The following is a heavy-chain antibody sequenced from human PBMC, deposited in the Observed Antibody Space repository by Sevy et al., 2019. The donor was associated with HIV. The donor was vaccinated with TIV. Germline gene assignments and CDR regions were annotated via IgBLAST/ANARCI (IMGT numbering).Heavy chain of an antibody. V-gene: IGHV3-7*01. CDR3: AHETFGRFES. CDR1: GFTFSANW. Sequence: GGSLRLSCAASGFTFSANWMNWVRQAPGKGLEWVANIKGDGSDKHYVDSVEGRFTISRDNAKNLLYLQMNSLRVEDTAVCHCAHETFGRFESWGQGTLVTVSS. J-gene: IGHJ4*02. CDR2: IKGDGSDK. D-gene: IGHD3-16*01.